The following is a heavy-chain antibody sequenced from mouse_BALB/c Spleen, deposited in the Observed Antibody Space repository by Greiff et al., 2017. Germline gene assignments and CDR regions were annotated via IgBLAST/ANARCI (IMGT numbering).Heavy chain of an antibody. D-gene: IGHD1-1*01. J-gene: IGHJ4*01. V-gene: IGHV5-4*02. CDR2: ISDGGSYT. CDR3: ARSSTVVDAMDY. CDR1: GFTFSDYY. Sequence: EVKLVESGGGLVKPGGSLKLSCAASGFTFSDYYMYWVRQTPEKRLEWVATISDGGSYTYYPDSVKGRFTISRDNAKKNLYLQMSSLKSADTAMYYCARSSTVVDAMDYWGQGTSVTVSS.